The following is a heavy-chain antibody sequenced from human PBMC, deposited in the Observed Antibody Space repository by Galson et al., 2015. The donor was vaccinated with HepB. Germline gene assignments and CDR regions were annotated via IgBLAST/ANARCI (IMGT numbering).Heavy chain of an antibody. CDR2: VSYDGSGK. V-gene: IGHV3-30-3*01. CDR3: ARGGTFYRSGNYCPFDP. D-gene: IGHD3-10*01. Sequence: SLRLSCAGSGFTFSTYTIQWVRQAPGKGLEWVAVVSYDGSGKYFADSVQGRFTSSRDNSKNTVYMQMKSLRPEDTAVSYCARGGTFYRSGNYCPFDPWGQGTLVTVSS. J-gene: IGHJ5*02. CDR1: GFTFSTYT.